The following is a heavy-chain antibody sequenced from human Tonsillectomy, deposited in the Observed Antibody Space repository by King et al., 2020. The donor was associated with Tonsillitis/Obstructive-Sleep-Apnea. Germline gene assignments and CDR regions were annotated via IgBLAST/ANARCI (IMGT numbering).Heavy chain of an antibody. D-gene: IGHD2-15*01. V-gene: IGHV4-31*03. CDR2: IYYSGST. CDR1: GGSISSGGYY. CDR3: ARDKEGGWTFDP. J-gene: IGHJ5*02. Sequence: QLQESGPGLVKPSQTLSLTCTVSGGSISSGGYYWSWIRQHPGKGLEWIGYIYYSGSTYYNPSLKSRVTISVDTSKNQFSLKLSSVTAADTAMYYCARDKEGGWTFDPWGQGTLVTVSS.